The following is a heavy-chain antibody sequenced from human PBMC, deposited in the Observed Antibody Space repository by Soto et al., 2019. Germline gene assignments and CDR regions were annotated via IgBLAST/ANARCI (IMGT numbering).Heavy chain of an antibody. D-gene: IGHD3-10*01. J-gene: IGHJ6*02. Sequence: GESLKISCKGSGYSFTSYWIGWVRQMPGKGLEWMGIIYPGDSDTRYSPSFQGQVTISADKSISTAYLQWSSLKASDTAMYYCAIQYGSGSYDPVGHDVWGQGTTVTVSS. CDR2: IYPGDSDT. CDR1: GYSFTSYW. V-gene: IGHV5-51*01. CDR3: AIQYGSGSYDPVGHDV.